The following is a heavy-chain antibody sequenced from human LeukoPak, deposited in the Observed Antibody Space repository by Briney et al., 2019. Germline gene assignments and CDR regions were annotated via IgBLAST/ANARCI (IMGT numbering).Heavy chain of an antibody. D-gene: IGHD2-2*01. V-gene: IGHV1-3*01. CDR2: INAGNGNT. Sequence: GASVKVSCKASGYTFTSYAMHWVRQAPGQRLEWMGWINAGNGNTKYSQKFQGRVTITRDTSASTAYMELSSLRSEDTAVYHCARSDIVVVPAAITWFDPWGQGTLVTVSS. J-gene: IGHJ5*02. CDR1: GYTFTSYA. CDR3: ARSDIVVVPAAITWFDP.